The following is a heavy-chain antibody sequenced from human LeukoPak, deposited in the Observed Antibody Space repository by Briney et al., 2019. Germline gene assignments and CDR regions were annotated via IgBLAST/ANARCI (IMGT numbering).Heavy chain of an antibody. CDR3: ARDRYYYDSSGYLFDY. V-gene: IGHV4-4*07. Sequence: YPSETLSLTCTVSGGSISSYYWSWIRQPAGKGLEWIGRIYTSGSTNYNPSLKSRVTMSVDTSKNQFSLKLSSVTAADTAVYYCARDRYYYDSSGYLFDYWGQGTLVTVSS. D-gene: IGHD3-22*01. J-gene: IGHJ4*02. CDR2: IYTSGST. CDR1: GGSISSYY.